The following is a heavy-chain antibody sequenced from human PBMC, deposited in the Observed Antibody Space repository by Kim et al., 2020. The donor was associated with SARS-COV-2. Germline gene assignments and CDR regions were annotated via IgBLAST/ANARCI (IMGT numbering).Heavy chain of an antibody. D-gene: IGHD2-15*01. CDR3: ARDKGGYCSGGSCYSGYYFDY. J-gene: IGHJ4*02. Sequence: ASVKVSCKASGYTFTSYGISWVRQAPGQGLEWMGWISAYNGNTNYAQKLQGRVTMTTDTSTSTAYMELRSLRSDDTAVYYCARDKGGYCSGGSCYSGYYFDYWGQGTLVTVSS. CDR2: ISAYNGNT. V-gene: IGHV1-18*01. CDR1: GYTFTSYG.